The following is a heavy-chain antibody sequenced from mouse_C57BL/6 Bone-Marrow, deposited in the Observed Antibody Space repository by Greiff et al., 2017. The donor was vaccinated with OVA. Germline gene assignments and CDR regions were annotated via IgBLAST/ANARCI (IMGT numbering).Heavy chain of an antibody. CDR1: GYTFTDYY. CDR2: INPYNGGT. J-gene: IGHJ4*01. CDR3: ARRSTTVVAHYYAMDY. V-gene: IGHV1-19*01. D-gene: IGHD1-1*01. Sequence: VQLQQSGPVLVKPGASVKMSCKASGYTFTDYYMNWVKQSHGKSLEWIGVINPYNGGTSYNQKFKGKATLTVDKSSSTAYMELNSLTSEDSAVYYCARRSTTVVAHYYAMDYWGQGTSVTVSS.